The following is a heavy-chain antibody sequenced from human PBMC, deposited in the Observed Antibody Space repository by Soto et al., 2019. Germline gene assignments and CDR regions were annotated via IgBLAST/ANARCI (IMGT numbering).Heavy chain of an antibody. D-gene: IGHD3-3*01. V-gene: IGHV5-51*01. CDR2: IYPGDSDT. CDR1: GYSFTSYW. Sequence: GESLKISCKGSGYSFTSYWIGWVRQMPGKGLEWMGIIYPGDSDTRYSPSFQGQVTISADKSISTAYLQWSSLKASDTAMYYCARAHGGVAIQYYYYYGMDVWGQGTTVTVSS. J-gene: IGHJ6*02. CDR3: ARAHGGVAIQYYYYYGMDV.